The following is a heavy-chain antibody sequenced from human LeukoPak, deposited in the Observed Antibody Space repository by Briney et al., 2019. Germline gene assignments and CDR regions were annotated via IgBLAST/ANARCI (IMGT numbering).Heavy chain of an antibody. D-gene: IGHD1-26*01. CDR1: GFTFSNAW. V-gene: IGHV3-15*01. CDR2: IKSKTDGGTT. CDR3: ARTGGSQGGNY. J-gene: IGHJ4*02. Sequence: GGSLRLTCAASGFTFSNAWMSWVRQAPGKGLGWVGRIKSKTDGGTTDYAAPVKGRFTISRDNSKNTLYLQMNSLRAEDTAVYYCARTGGSQGGNYWGQGTLVTVSS.